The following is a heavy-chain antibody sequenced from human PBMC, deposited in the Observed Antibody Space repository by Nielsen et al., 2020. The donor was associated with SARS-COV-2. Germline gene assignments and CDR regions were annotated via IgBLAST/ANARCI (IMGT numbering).Heavy chain of an antibody. D-gene: IGHD4-23*01. CDR1: GFTFDDYA. Sequence: GGSLRLSCAASGFTFDDYAMHWVRQAPGKGLEWVSGISWNSGSIGYADSVKGRFTISRDNAKNSLYLQMNSLRAEDTALYYCAKDIWVTPQRGYFDLWGRGTLVTVSS. J-gene: IGHJ2*01. CDR2: ISWNSGSI. CDR3: AKDIWVTPQRGYFDL. V-gene: IGHV3-9*01.